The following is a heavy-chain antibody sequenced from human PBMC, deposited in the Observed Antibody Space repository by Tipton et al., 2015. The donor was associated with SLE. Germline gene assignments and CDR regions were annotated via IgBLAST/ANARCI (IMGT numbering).Heavy chain of an antibody. CDR2: INSDGSST. CDR1: GFTFSSYW. D-gene: IGHD6-13*01. V-gene: IGHV3-74*01. CDR3: AREEYSSSWCSAFDL. J-gene: IGHJ3*01. Sequence: SLRLSCAASGFTFSSYWMHWVRQAPGKGLGWVSRINSDGSSTSYADSVKGRFTISRDTAKNTLYLQMNSLRAEDTAVYYCAREEYSSSWCSAFDLWGQGTMVTVSS.